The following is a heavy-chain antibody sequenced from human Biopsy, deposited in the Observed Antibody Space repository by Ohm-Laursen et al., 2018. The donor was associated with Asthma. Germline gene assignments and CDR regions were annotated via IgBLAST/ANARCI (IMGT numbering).Heavy chain of an antibody. V-gene: IGHV4-39*01. CDR2: FFYSGST. CDR1: GVSISSRSHY. CDR3: VRLGGLGLSLRCFPD. D-gene: IGHD3-16*01. Sequence: SETLSLTCNVSGVSISSRSHYWGWIRQSPGKGLEWIGSFFYSGSTDYKASLKSRVTISGDASKNQFSLQVTSVTATDTAVYYCVRLGGLGLSLRCFPDWGQGTLVTVSS. J-gene: IGHJ1*01.